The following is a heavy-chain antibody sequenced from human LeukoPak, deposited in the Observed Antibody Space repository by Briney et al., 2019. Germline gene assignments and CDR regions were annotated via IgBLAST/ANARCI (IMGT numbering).Heavy chain of an antibody. CDR1: GFTFSTYW. D-gene: IGHD3-9*01. J-gene: IGHJ3*02. CDR2: INQDGSEK. CDR3: ARVLRHYDILTGYSTWGAFDI. Sequence: GGSLRLSCAASGFTFSTYWMSWVRQAPGKGLEWVANINQDGSEKYYVDSVKGRFTISRDNAKNSLYLQMNSLRAEDTAVYYCARVLRHYDILTGYSTWGAFDIWGQGTMVTVSS. V-gene: IGHV3-7*01.